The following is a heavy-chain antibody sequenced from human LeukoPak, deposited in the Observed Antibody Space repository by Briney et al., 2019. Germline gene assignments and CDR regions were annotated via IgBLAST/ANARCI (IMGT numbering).Heavy chain of an antibody. D-gene: IGHD1-26*01. J-gene: IGHJ3*02. CDR1: RFTFSSYA. CDR2: ISYDGSNK. CDR3: ARDPSGSSSDAFDI. Sequence: PGRSLRLSCAASRFTFSSYAMHWVRQAPGKGLEWVAVISYDGSNKYYADSVKGRFTISRDNAKNSLYLQMNSLRAEDTAVYYCARDPSGSSSDAFDIWGQGTMVTVSS. V-gene: IGHV3-30*04.